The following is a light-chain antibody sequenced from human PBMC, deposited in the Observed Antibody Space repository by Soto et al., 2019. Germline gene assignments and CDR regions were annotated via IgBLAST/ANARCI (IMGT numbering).Light chain of an antibody. CDR1: QSVSSK. CDR2: GAS. Sequence: EIVLTQSPATLSVSPGERATLSCRASQSVSSKLAWYQQKPGQAPRLLIYGASSRATGIPDRFSGSGSGTDFTLTISRLEPEDFAVYYCQQYGSSRLTFGGGTKVDI. J-gene: IGKJ4*01. CDR3: QQYGSSRLT. V-gene: IGKV3-20*01.